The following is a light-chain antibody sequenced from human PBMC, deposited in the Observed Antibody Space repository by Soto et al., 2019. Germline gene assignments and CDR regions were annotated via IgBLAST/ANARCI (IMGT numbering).Light chain of an antibody. CDR1: SSDVGGYNY. CDR3: CSYADSSSYV. Sequence: QSVLTQPRSVSGSPGQSVTISCTGTSSDVGGYNYVSWYQQHPGKAPKLMIYTVTKRPSGVPDRFSGSKSDNTASLTISGLQADDEADYYCCSYADSSSYVFGTGTKVTVL. V-gene: IGLV2-11*01. J-gene: IGLJ1*01. CDR2: TVT.